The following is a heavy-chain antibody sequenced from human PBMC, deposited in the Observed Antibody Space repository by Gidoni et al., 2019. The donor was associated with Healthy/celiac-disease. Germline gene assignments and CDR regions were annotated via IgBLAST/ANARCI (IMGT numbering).Heavy chain of an antibody. J-gene: IGHJ4*02. CDR3: AKDRGSVAGTWDYYFDY. V-gene: IGHV3-23*01. D-gene: IGHD6-19*01. CDR2: ISCSGGST. Sequence: EVQLLESGGGLVQPGGSLRLSCAASGFPFSSYAMGWVRQAPGKGLEWVSAISCSGGSTYYADSVKGRFTISRDNSKNTLYLQMNSLRAEDTAVYYCAKDRGSVAGTWDYYFDYWGQGTLVTVSS. CDR1: GFPFSSYA.